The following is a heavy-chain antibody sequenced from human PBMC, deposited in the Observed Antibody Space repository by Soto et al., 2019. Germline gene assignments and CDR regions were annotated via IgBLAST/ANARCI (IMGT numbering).Heavy chain of an antibody. CDR1: GYTFTSYD. J-gene: IGHJ5*02. CDR2: MNPNSGNT. CDR3: ARGRRIANVPRFRWFDP. D-gene: IGHD6-6*01. V-gene: IGHV1-8*01. Sequence: GASVKVSCKASGYTFTSYDINWVRQATGQGLEWMGWMNPNSGNTGYAQKFKGRVTMTRNTSISTAYMELSSLRSEDTAVYYCARGRRIANVPRFRWFDPWGQGTLVTVSS.